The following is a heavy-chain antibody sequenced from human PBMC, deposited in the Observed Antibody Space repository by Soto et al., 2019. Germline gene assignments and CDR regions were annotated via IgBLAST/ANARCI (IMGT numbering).Heavy chain of an antibody. J-gene: IGHJ4*02. CDR1: GGSISSSSYY. D-gene: IGHD2-15*01. V-gene: IGHV4-39*01. CDR2: IYYSGST. CDR3: ARRRTLYCSGGSCYRWSFAY. Sequence: SETLCLTCTVSGGSISSSSYYWGWIRQPPGKGLEWIGSIYYSGSTYYNPSLKSRVTISVDTSKNQFSLKLSSVTAADTAVYYCARRRTLYCSGGSCYRWSFAYWGQGTLVTXSS.